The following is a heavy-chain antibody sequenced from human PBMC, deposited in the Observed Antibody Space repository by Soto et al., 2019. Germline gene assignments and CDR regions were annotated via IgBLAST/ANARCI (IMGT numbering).Heavy chain of an antibody. CDR1: VGTFSSYT. J-gene: IGHJ4*02. CDR3: ATNYGSGSTPFDH. Sequence: QVLLVQSGAEVKKPGSSVKVSCTASVGTFSSYTISWVRQAPGQGPEWMGRFIPMVAMSDYARRFQGRVTITADTSTSTVYMQLHRLRAEDTAVYYCATNYGSGSTPFDHWGQGTLVTVSS. V-gene: IGHV1-69*02. CDR2: FIPMVAMS. D-gene: IGHD3-10*01.